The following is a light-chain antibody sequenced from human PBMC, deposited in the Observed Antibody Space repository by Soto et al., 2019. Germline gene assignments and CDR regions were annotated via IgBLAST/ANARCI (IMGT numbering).Light chain of an antibody. CDR2: DNN. CDR3: QSYDSSLSGYV. J-gene: IGLJ1*01. Sequence: QSVLTQPPSVSGAPGHRVTISRTGTSSNLGAGYLVHWYQQFPGAAPKLLIFDNNNRPSGVPDRFSGSKSGTSASLAITGLQAEDEADYYCQSYDSSLSGYVFGSGTKVTVL. V-gene: IGLV1-40*01. CDR1: SSNLGAGYL.